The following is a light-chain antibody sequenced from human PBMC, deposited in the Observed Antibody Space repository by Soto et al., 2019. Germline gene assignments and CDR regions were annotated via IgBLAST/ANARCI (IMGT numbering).Light chain of an antibody. J-gene: IGKJ4*01. CDR2: PAS. Sequence: EIVLTQSPATLSLSPGERATLSCRASQSISNYLAWYQQKPGQAPRLLIYPASNRATGIPARFSGSGSGTDVTLTISSLEPEDFAVYYCQQRSNWPPLTFGGGTKVEIK. V-gene: IGKV3-11*01. CDR3: QQRSNWPPLT. CDR1: QSISNY.